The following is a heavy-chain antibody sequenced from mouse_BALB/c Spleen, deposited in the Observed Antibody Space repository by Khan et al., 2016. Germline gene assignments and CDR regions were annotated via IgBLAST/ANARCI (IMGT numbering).Heavy chain of an antibody. CDR2: INPSTGYT. V-gene: IGHV1-7*01. CDR1: GYTFTSYW. CDR3: SSRGSTMITSWFAY. D-gene: IGHD2-4*01. J-gene: IGHJ3*01. Sequence: VQLQESGAELAKPGASVKMSCKASGYTFTSYWMHWVKQRPGQGLEWIGYINPSTGYTEYTQKFKDKATLTADKSSSTAYMQLSSLTSEDSAVYYCSSRGSTMITSWFAYLCQGTLVTVSA.